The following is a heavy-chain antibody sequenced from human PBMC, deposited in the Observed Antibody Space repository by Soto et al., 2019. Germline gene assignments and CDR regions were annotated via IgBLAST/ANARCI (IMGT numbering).Heavy chain of an antibody. J-gene: IGHJ6*02. CDR2: ISYDGSNK. Sequence: PXGSLRLSCAAAGFTFSSYGMHWVRQAPGKGLEWVAVISYDGSNKYYADSVKGRFTISRDNSKNTLYLQMNSLRAEDTAVYYCAKATTPLSYYCGMDVWGHGTTATVSS. D-gene: IGHD1-7*01. CDR1: GFTFSSYG. V-gene: IGHV3-30*18. CDR3: AKATTPLSYYCGMDV.